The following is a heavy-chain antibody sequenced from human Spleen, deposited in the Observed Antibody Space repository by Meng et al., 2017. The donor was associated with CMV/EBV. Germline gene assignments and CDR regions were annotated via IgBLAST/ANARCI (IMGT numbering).Heavy chain of an antibody. V-gene: IGHV1-18*01. D-gene: IGHD4-17*01. CDR2: ISAYNDDT. Sequence: ASVKVSCKASGYTFTSYGISWMRQAPGQGLEWMGWISAYNDDTNYMQKFQGRVTMTRDTSTTTAYLELRSLRSEDTAVYYCARSDYGDYDYWGQGTLVTVSS. CDR1: GYTFTSYG. J-gene: IGHJ4*02. CDR3: ARSDYGDYDY.